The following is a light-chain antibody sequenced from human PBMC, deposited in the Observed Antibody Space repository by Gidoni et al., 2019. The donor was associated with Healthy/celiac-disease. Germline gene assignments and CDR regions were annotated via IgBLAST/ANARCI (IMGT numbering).Light chain of an antibody. CDR2: GAS. CDR3: QQYGSSPRT. Sequence: VFTHSQGTLSLAPGERATLSCRASQSVSSSYLAWYQQKPGQAPRLLLYGASSRATGIPDRFSGSGSGTDFTLTISRLEPEDFAVYYCQQYGSSPRTFGQGTKVEIK. CDR1: QSVSSSY. J-gene: IGKJ1*01. V-gene: IGKV3-20*01.